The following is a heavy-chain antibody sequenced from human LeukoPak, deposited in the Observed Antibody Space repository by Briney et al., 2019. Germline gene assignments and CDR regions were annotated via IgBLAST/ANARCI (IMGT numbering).Heavy chain of an antibody. D-gene: IGHD1-26*01. CDR3: ARETRTRGSYWRGQYFQH. CDR1: GYTFTSYH. CDR2: INPSGGST. V-gene: IGHV1-46*01. J-gene: IGHJ1*01. Sequence: ASVKVSCKASGYTFTSYHMHWVRQAPGQGLEWMGIINPSGGSTNYAQKFQGRVTMTRDMSTSTVYMELSSLRSEDTAVYYCARETRTRGSYWRGQYFQHWGQGTLVTVSS.